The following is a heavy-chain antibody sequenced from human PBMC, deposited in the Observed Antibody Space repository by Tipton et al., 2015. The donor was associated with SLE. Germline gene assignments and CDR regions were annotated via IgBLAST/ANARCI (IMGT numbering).Heavy chain of an antibody. CDR1: GFTFSSYS. Sequence: SLRLSCAASGFTFSSYSMNWVRQAPGKGLEWVSSMSSSRSYIFYADSVKGRFTISRDSAKKSLYLQMNSLRDEDTAVYYCATSSGTEHYFDYWGQGTLVTVSS. CDR2: MSSSRSYI. D-gene: IGHD3-10*01. V-gene: IGHV3-21*01. J-gene: IGHJ4*02. CDR3: ATSSGTEHYFDY.